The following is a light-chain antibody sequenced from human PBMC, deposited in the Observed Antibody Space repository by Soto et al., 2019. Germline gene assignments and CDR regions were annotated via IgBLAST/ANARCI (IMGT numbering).Light chain of an antibody. J-gene: IGKJ1*01. CDR1: QSVSSY. CDR2: GAS. CDR3: QQYSNYPRA. V-gene: IGKV3-15*01. Sequence: IVLSQTPATLSLSPGDRATLSCRASQSVSSYVAWYQQKPGQAPRLLIYGASTRATGIPARFSGSGSGTEFTLTISSLQSEDFAVYYCQQYSNYPRAFGQGTKVDIK.